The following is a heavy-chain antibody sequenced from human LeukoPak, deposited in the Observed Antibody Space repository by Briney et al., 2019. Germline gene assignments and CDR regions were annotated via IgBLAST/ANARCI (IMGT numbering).Heavy chain of an antibody. Sequence: GGSLRLSCAASGFTFSDYAMSWVRQAPGKGLEWVSSISTSSTYIYYADSLRGRFTLSRDNAKNSLYLQMNSLRAEDTAVYYCARVRSSGWSGMDVWGQGTTVTVSS. CDR1: GFTFSDYA. CDR3: ARVRSSGWSGMDV. V-gene: IGHV3-21*01. J-gene: IGHJ6*02. D-gene: IGHD6-19*01. CDR2: ISTSSTYI.